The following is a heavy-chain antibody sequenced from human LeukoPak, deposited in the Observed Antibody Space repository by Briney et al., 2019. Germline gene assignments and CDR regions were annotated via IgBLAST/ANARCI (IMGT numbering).Heavy chain of an antibody. CDR3: ARDSGQWLSYSYGMDV. D-gene: IGHD3-22*01. J-gene: IGHJ6*02. CDR1: GGSFSGYY. CDR2: IFYSGST. Sequence: SETLSLTCAVYGGSFSGYYWSWIRKPPGKGLEWIGYIFYSGSTNYNPSLKSRVTISVDTSKNQFSLNLNSVTAADTAVYYYARDSGQWLSYSYGMDVWGQGTTVTVSS. V-gene: IGHV4-59*01.